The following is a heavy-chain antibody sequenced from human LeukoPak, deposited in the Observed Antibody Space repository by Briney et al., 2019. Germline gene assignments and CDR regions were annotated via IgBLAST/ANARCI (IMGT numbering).Heavy chain of an antibody. D-gene: IGHD5-12*01. CDR3: ARTRVDYGMDV. V-gene: IGHV3-23*01. Sequence: GGSLRLSCAASGFTFSSYAMSWVRQAPGKGLEWVAAISNSGGDTFYSDSGKGRFTISRENAKNSLYLQMNSLRAGDTAVYYCARTRVDYGMDVWGQGTTVTVSS. CDR2: ISNSGGDT. J-gene: IGHJ6*02. CDR1: GFTFSSYA.